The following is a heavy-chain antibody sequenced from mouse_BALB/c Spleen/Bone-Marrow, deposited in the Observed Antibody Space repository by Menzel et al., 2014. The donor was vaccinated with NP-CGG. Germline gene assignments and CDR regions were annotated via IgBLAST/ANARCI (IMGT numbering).Heavy chain of an antibody. D-gene: IGHD2-3*01. CDR3: ARWDGYWYFDV. Sequence: QVQLKHSGAELMKPGASVKISCKATGYTFSSYWIEWVKQRPGHGLEWIGEILPGNGSTNYNEKFKGKATFTADTSSNTAYMQLSSLTSEDSAVYYCARWDGYWYFDVWGAGTTVTVSS. V-gene: IGHV1-9*01. CDR2: ILPGNGST. J-gene: IGHJ1*01. CDR1: GYTFSSYW.